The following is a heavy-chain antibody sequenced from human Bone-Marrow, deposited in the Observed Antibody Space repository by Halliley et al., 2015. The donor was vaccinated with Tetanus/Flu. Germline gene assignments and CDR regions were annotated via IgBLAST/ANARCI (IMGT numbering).Heavy chain of an antibody. Sequence: TLSLTCAVSGFSISSGYYWGWIRQTPGKGLEWIGSVHHSGSTYYNPSPASRVSISMEASQNQVSLTLTSVTAADTAVYFCAREVGDNSLDYWGQGTQVTFSS. D-gene: IGHD1-20*01. CDR3: AREVGDNSLDY. CDR1: GFSISSGYY. J-gene: IGHJ4*02. V-gene: IGHV4-38-2*01. CDR2: VHHSGST.